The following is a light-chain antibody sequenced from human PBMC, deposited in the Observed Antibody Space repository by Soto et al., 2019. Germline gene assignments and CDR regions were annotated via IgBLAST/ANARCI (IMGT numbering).Light chain of an antibody. Sequence: DIQMTQSPSTLPAAVGDRVTITCRASQSISSWLAWYQQKPGKAPKLLIYDASSLESGVPSRFSGSGSGTEFTLTISSLQPDDFATYYCQQYSSYSTFGQGTKVDIK. CDR2: DAS. J-gene: IGKJ1*01. V-gene: IGKV1-5*01. CDR1: QSISSW. CDR3: QQYSSYST.